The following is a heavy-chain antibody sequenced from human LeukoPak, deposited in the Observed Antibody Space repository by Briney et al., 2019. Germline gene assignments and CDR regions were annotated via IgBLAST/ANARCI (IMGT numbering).Heavy chain of an antibody. V-gene: IGHV3-53*04. CDR1: GFIFSSYW. CDR3: AGLGLEYSSSSRGY. J-gene: IGHJ4*02. D-gene: IGHD6-6*01. CDR2: IYSGGST. Sequence: GGSLRLSCAASGFIFSSYWMSWVRQAPGKGLEWVSVIYSGGSTYYADSVKGRFTISKHNFKNTLYLQMNSLRAEDTAVYYCAGLGLEYSSSSRGYWGQGTLVTVSS.